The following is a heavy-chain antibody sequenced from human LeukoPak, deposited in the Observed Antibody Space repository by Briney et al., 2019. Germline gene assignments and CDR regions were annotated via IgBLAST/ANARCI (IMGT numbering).Heavy chain of an antibody. CDR2: ISGSGGST. J-gene: IGHJ4*02. CDR1: GFTFSSYA. Sequence: GGSLRLSCAASGFTFSSYAMSWVRQAPGKGLEWVSAISGSGGSTYYADSVKGRFTISRDNSKNTLYLQMNSLRAEDTAVYYCAKALSGSYYLYYFDYWGQGTLATVSS. CDR3: AKALSGSYYLYYFDY. V-gene: IGHV3-23*01. D-gene: IGHD1-26*01.